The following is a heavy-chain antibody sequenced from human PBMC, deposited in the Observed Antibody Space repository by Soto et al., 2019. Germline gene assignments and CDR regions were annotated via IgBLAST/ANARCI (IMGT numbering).Heavy chain of an antibody. CDR1: GYSLSVNGGA. J-gene: IGHJ6*02. CDR3: ARKEAPQTMDV. V-gene: IGHV6-1*01. CDR2: TYYRSKWYN. Sequence: SHTLSLTWAISGYSLSVNGGACRWMMHSPSRGLEWLGRTYYRSKWYNDYAESVKSRITVNPDTSKNQFSLQLNSVTPEDTAVYYCARKEAPQTMDVWRQGTTVPVSS.